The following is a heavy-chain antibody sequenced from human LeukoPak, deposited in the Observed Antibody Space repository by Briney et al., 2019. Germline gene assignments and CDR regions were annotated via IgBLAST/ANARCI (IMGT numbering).Heavy chain of an antibody. CDR2: ISSDGGST. Sequence: PGGSLRLSCSASGFTFNNYALHWVRQAPGKGLEYVSGISSDGGSTNYADSVKGRFTISRDNSESTLYLQMNSLRAEDTALYYCARRIAATTTRYFDLWGRGTVVTVSS. CDR3: ARRIAATTTRYFDL. D-gene: IGHD6-13*01. CDR1: GFTFNNYA. V-gene: IGHV3-64*04. J-gene: IGHJ2*01.